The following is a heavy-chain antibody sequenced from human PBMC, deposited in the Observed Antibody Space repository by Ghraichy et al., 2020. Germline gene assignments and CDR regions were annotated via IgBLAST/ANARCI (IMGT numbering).Heavy chain of an antibody. CDR3: ARGYSGSNGWFDP. V-gene: IGHV4-31*02. J-gene: IGHJ5*02. Sequence: SQTLSLICTVSGGSINSGGYHWSWIRQVPGKGLEWIGYIYYSGSTYYNPSLKSRVTISQDSPKNQFSLKLTSVTAADTAMYFCARGYSGSNGWFDPWGQGTLVTVSS. D-gene: IGHD1-26*01. CDR1: GGSINSGGYH. CDR2: IYYSGST.